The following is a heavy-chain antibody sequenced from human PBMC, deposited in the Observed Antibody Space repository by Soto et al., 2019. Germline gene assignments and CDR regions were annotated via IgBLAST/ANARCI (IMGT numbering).Heavy chain of an antibody. CDR3: ARGIGGDFVVVPAAGLFDY. J-gene: IGHJ4*02. D-gene: IGHD2-2*01. CDR2: IYHSGST. Sequence: TLSLTCTVSGGSISSYYWSWIRQPPGKGLEWIGYIYHSGSTYYNPSLKSRVTISVDRSKNQFSLKLSSVTAADTAVYYCARGIGGDFVVVPAAGLFDYCGRGTLDTVSS. V-gene: IGHV4-59*04. CDR1: GGSISSYY.